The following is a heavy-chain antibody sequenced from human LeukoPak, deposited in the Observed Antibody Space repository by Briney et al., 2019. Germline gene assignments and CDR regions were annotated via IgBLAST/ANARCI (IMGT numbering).Heavy chain of an antibody. D-gene: IGHD3-16*02. CDR2: IIPIFGTA. Sequence: ASVKVSCKASGGTFSSYAIGWVRQAPGQGLEWMGGIIPIFGTANYAQKFQGRVTITADESTSTAYMELSSLRSEDTAVYYCARDGLRLGELSLTEMWYWGQGTLVTVSS. V-gene: IGHV1-69*13. J-gene: IGHJ4*02. CDR3: ARDGLRLGELSLTEMWY. CDR1: GGTFSSYA.